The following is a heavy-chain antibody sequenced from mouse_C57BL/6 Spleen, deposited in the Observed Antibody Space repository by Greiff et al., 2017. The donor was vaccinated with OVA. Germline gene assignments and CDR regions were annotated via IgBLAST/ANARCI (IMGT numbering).Heavy chain of an antibody. CDR3: AREEYGSSYVDYAMDY. D-gene: IGHD1-1*01. CDR1: GYAFSSYW. J-gene: IGHJ4*01. CDR2: IYPGDGDT. Sequence: QVQLKESGPELVKPGASVKISCKASGYAFSSYWMNWVKQRPGKGLEWIGQIYPGDGDTNYNGKFKGKATLTADKSSSTAYMQLSSLTSEDSAVYFCAREEYGSSYVDYAMDYWGQGTSVTVSS. V-gene: IGHV1-80*01.